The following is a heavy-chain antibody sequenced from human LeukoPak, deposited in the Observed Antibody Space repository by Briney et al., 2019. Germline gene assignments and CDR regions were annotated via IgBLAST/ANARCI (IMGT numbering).Heavy chain of an antibody. V-gene: IGHV1-2*02. D-gene: IGHD1-26*01. J-gene: IGHJ4*02. CDR1: GYTFTGYY. CDR3: ARDLSGSYSGDY. Sequence: ASVKVSCKASGYTFTGYYMHWVRQAPGQXXXWMGWINPNSGGTNYAQKFQGRVTMTRDTSISTAYMELSRLRSDDTAVYYCARDLSGSYSGDYWGQGTLVTVSS. CDR2: INPNSGGT.